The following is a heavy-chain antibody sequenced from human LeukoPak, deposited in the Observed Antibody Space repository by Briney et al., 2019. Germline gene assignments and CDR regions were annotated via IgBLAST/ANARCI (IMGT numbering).Heavy chain of an antibody. CDR2: INHSGST. CDR3: ARLTKGRRASGSGSYLPYYYYYYMDV. J-gene: IGHJ6*03. D-gene: IGHD3-10*01. CDR1: GGSFTTYY. Sequence: PSKTLSLTCAVYGGSFTTYYWGWIRQPPGKGLEWIGEINHSGSTNYNPSLKSRVTISVDTSKNQFSLKLRSVTAADTAVYYCARLTKGRRASGSGSYLPYYYYYYMDVWGRGTAVTISS. V-gene: IGHV4-34*01.